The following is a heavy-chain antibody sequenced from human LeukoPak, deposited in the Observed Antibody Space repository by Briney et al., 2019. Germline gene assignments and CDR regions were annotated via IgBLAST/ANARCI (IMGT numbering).Heavy chain of an antibody. CDR3: ARTDSSSWYVHTFDY. Sequence: PGGSLRLSCAASGFTFDDYGMSWVRQAPGKGLEWVSGINWNGGSTGYADSVKGRFTISRDNAKNSLYLQMNSLRAEDTAVYYCARTDSSSWYVHTFDYWGQGTLVAVSS. CDR2: INWNGGST. V-gene: IGHV3-20*04. CDR1: GFTFDDYG. D-gene: IGHD6-13*01. J-gene: IGHJ4*02.